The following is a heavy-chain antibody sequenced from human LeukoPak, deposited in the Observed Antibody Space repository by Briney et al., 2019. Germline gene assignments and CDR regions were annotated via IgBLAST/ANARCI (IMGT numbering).Heavy chain of an antibody. CDR1: GFTFSSYA. CDR3: ATDNVLPVLDV. Sequence: PGRSLRLSCAASGFTFSSYAMHWVRQAPGKGLEWVAVISYDGSNKYYADSVKGRFTISRDNSKNTLYLQMNSLRAEDTAVYYCATDNVLPVLDVWGKGTTVTASS. J-gene: IGHJ6*03. CDR2: ISYDGSNK. V-gene: IGHV3-30*04. D-gene: IGHD3-10*01.